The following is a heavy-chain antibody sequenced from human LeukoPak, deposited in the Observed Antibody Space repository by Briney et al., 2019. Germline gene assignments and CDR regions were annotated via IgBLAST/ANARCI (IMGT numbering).Heavy chain of an antibody. Sequence: SETLSLTCAVYGGSFSGYYWSWIRQPPGKGLEWIGEINHSGSTNYNPSLKSRVTISVDTSKNQFSLKLSSVTAADTAVYYCARGPITMVRGALRYYYGMDDWGKGTTVTVSS. J-gene: IGHJ6*04. CDR1: GGSFSGYY. D-gene: IGHD3-10*01. CDR3: ARGPITMVRGALRYYYGMDD. CDR2: INHSGST. V-gene: IGHV4-34*01.